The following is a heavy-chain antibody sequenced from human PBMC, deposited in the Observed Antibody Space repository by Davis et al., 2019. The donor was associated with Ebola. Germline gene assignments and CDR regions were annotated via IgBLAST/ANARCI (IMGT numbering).Heavy chain of an antibody. CDR1: GGSISSYY. V-gene: IGHV4-4*07. CDR3: ARSLVGGYYYFDY. Sequence: MPSETLSLTCTVSGGSISSYYWSWIRQPPGKGLEWIGRIYTSGSTNYNPSLKSRVTMSVDTSKNQFSLRLSSVTAADTAVYYCARSLVGGYYYFDYWGQGTLVTVSS. CDR2: IYTSGST. J-gene: IGHJ4*02. D-gene: IGHD3-22*01.